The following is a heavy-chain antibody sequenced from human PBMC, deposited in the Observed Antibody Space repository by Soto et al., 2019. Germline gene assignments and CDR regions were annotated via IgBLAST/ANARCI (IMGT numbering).Heavy chain of an antibody. V-gene: IGHV3-33*01. CDR3: ARDLANGMDA. CDR2: IWYDGSYK. CDR1: GFTLSSYG. J-gene: IGHJ6*02. Sequence: QVQLVESGGGVVQPGRSLRLSCVASGFTLSSYGMNWVRQAPGKGLEWVAVIWYDGSYKYYADSVKGRFTLCRDNSKNTLYLQMISLRADDTAVYYCARDLANGMDAWGQETTVTVSS.